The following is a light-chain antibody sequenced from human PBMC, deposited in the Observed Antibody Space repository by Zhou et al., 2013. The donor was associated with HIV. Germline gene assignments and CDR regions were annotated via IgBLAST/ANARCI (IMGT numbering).Light chain of an antibody. Sequence: DIQMSQSPFSLAASVGDRVTIKCWPSRAVRSDFAWFQQKPGQAPKRLIYDTSILQVGVPSRFNGSGSGSEFILTISSLQPEDVATYYCLQHHTYPPTFDQGTKVEIK. J-gene: IGKJ1*01. CDR2: DTS. CDR3: LQHHTYPPT. CDR1: RAVRSD. V-gene: IGKV1-17*01.